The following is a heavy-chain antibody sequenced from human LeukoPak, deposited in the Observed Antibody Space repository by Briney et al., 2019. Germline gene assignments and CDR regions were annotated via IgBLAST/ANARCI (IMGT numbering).Heavy chain of an antibody. Sequence: SETLSLTCTVSVGSISSSSYYCGWVRQPPGKGLEWIGSIYYSVSTYYNPSLKSRVTISVVTSKNQSSLKLSSVTAADTAVYYCATRRAVADYWGQGTLVTVSS. D-gene: IGHD6-19*01. J-gene: IGHJ4*02. V-gene: IGHV4-39*01. CDR2: IYYSVST. CDR1: VGSISSSSYY. CDR3: ATRRAVADY.